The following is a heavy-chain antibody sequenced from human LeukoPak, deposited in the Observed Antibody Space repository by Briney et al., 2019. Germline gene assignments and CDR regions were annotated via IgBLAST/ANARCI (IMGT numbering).Heavy chain of an antibody. D-gene: IGHD3-22*01. CDR2: IIPIFGTA. V-gene: IGHV1-69*13. CDR1: GYMFTGYY. J-gene: IGHJ4*02. CDR3: ASGDSSGY. Sequence: GASVKVSCKASGYMFTGYYMHWVRQAPGQGLEWMGGIIPIFGTANYAQKFQGRVTITADESTSTAYMELSSLRSEDTAVYYCASGDSSGYWGQGTLVTVSS.